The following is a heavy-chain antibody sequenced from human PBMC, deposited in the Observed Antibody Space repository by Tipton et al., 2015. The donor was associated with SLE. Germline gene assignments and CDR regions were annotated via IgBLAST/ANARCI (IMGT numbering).Heavy chain of an antibody. CDR3: ARDGHSYGSGSYYKDGWFAP. Sequence: TLSLTCTVSGGSISSSSYYWGWIRQPPGKWVEWIGSIYYSGSTYYNPSLKSCVTISVDTSKNQFSLKLSSLTAADTVVYYCARDGHSYGSGSYYKDGWFAPWAQGTLVTVSS. J-gene: IGHJ5*02. D-gene: IGHD3-10*01. CDR2: IYYSGST. CDR1: GGSISSSSYY. V-gene: IGHV4-39*07.